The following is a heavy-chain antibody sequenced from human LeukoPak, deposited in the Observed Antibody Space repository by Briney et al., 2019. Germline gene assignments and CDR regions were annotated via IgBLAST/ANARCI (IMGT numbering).Heavy chain of an antibody. J-gene: IGHJ4*02. D-gene: IGHD6-19*01. V-gene: IGHV4-39*01. CDR2: IYYSGST. Sequence: SETLSLTCTVSGGSISSSSYYWGWIRQPPGKGLEWLGSIYYSGSTYYNPSLKSRVTISVDTSKNQFSLRLSSVTAADTAVYYCARQGGGWYHFDYWGQGTLVTVSS. CDR1: GGSISSSSYY. CDR3: ARQGGGWYHFDY.